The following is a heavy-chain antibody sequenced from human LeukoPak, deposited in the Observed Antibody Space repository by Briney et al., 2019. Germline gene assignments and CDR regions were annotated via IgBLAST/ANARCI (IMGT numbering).Heavy chain of an antibody. V-gene: IGHV3-23*01. Sequence: GGSLRLSWAASGFTFTNSAMNWVRQAPGQGLEWVSSISGSGGSSYFADSVKGRFTISRDNSKNTLYLQMNSLRAEDTAVYYCAKDRSAYSYGFLDYWGQGALVTVSS. CDR1: GFTFTNSA. J-gene: IGHJ4*02. CDR2: ISGSGGSS. CDR3: AKDRSAYSYGFLDY. D-gene: IGHD5-18*01.